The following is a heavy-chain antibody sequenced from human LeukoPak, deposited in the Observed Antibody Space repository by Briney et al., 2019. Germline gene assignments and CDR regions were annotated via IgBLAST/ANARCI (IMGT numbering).Heavy chain of an antibody. Sequence: KTSETLSLTCAVSGDSFSSHYGTWLRQSPGTGLGWIGYISQIGRTNYNPSLKSPLTISIDTSKNQFSLKLRSVTAADTAVYYCARDLVTVTKGFDIWGQGTMVSVSS. CDR1: GDSFSSHY. J-gene: IGHJ3*02. CDR2: ISQIGRT. V-gene: IGHV4-59*11. D-gene: IGHD4-17*01. CDR3: ARDLVTVTKGFDI.